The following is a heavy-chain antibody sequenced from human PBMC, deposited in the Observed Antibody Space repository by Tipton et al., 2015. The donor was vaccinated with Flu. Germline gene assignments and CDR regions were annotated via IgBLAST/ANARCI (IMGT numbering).Heavy chain of an antibody. J-gene: IGHJ4*02. Sequence: LRLSCTVSGGSISSSSYYWGWIRQPPGKGLEWIGSIYYSGSTYYNPSLKSRVTISVDTSKNQFSLKLSSVTAADTAVYYCARRDYYGSGSLDYWGQGTLVTVSS. CDR2: IYYSGST. V-gene: IGHV4-39*01. CDR3: ARRDYYGSGSLDY. D-gene: IGHD3-10*01. CDR1: GGSISSSSYY.